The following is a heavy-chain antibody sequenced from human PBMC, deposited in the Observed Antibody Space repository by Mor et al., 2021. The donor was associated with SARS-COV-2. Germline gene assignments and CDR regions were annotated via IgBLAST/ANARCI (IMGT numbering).Heavy chain of an antibody. CDR2: NGGDGKT. V-gene: IGHV1-3*01. D-gene: IGHD3-10*01. Sequence: NGGDGKTKYSQRYQGRVTITRDTSATTAYMELSSLRSEDRAMYYCAREGDFFRSGSPEYFDYWGQGTLVTVSS. J-gene: IGHJ4*02. CDR3: AREGDFFRSGSPEYFDY.